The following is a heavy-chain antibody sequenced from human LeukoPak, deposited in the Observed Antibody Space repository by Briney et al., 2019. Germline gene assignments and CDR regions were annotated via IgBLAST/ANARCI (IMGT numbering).Heavy chain of an antibody. CDR2: ISGSGDNT. CDR1: GYTFSSYA. D-gene: IGHD3-22*01. J-gene: IGHJ4*02. CDR3: AKGSYYDSSGSFYFDY. V-gene: IGHV3-23*01. Sequence: GGSLRLSCAASGYTFSSYAMSWVRQAPGKGLEWVSGISGSGDNTYYADSVKGRFTISRDNSKNTLYVQVNSLGTEDTAAYYCAKGSYYDSSGSFYFDYWGQGTLVTVSS.